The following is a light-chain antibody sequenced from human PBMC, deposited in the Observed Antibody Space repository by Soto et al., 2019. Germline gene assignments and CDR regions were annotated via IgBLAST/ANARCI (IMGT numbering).Light chain of an antibody. CDR3: MQGTQRRT. CDR2: RVS. CDR1: QSLVHSDGNTY. Sequence: DIVMTQSPLSLTVTLGQPASISCRSSQSLVHSDGNTYLNWFHQRPGQSPRRLIYRVSNRDSGVPDRFSGSGSGTDFTLKISRVEAEDVGVYYCMQGTQRRTLGQGTKVDIK. J-gene: IGKJ1*01. V-gene: IGKV2-30*02.